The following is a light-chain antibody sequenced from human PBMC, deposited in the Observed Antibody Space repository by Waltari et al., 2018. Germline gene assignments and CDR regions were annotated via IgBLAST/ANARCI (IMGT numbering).Light chain of an antibody. CDR2: RND. Sequence: QSVLTQPPSASATPGHRVIISCSGSDSNIGDHVVTWYQQLPGTAPKLLSYRNDLRPSGVPDRFSASKSGTSASLAISGLQSEDEADYYCATWDDGLGGVWVFGGGTKVTVL. CDR1: DSNIGDHV. J-gene: IGLJ3*02. CDR3: ATWDDGLGGVWV. V-gene: IGLV1-44*01.